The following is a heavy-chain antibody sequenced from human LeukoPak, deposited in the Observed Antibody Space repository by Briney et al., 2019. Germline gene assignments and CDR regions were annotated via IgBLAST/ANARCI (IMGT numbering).Heavy chain of an antibody. CDR2: IRRNGGDR. CDR1: GFIFSSYS. V-gene: IGHV3-23*01. Sequence: GGSLRLSFAASGFIFSSYSMTWVRQAPGKGLEWVSNIRRNGGDRYYADSVKGRFTIYRNNSKNTVYLEMNSMRVEDTVVYYCAKGGYDSWFDPWGQGTLVTVSS. CDR3: AKGGYDSWFDP. D-gene: IGHD3-3*01. J-gene: IGHJ5*02.